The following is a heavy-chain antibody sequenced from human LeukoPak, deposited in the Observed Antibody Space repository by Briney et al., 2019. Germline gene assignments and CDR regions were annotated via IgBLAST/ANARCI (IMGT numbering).Heavy chain of an antibody. CDR1: GYTFTNYG. CDR2: ISAYNGYT. J-gene: IGHJ4*02. Sequence: EASVKVSCKASGYTFTNYGVSWVRQAPGQGLEWMGWISAYNGYTNYAQKLQGRLIMTTDTSMSTAYMELRSLRSDDTAVYYCARVDSWKVFDYWGQGTLVTVSS. V-gene: IGHV1-18*01. CDR3: ARVDSWKVFDY. D-gene: IGHD1-1*01.